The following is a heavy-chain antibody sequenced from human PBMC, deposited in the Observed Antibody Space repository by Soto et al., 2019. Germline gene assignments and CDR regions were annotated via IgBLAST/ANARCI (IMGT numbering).Heavy chain of an antibody. CDR3: ARDAKYLFDSSGYTLIDP. D-gene: IGHD3-22*01. CDR2: IYYSGST. J-gene: IGHJ5*02. CDR1: GGSISSGGYY. V-gene: IGHV4-31*03. Sequence: PSETLSLTCTVSGGSISSGGYYWSWIRQHPGKGLEWIGYIYYSGSTYYNPSLKSRVTISVDTSKNQFSLKLSSVTAADTAVYYCARDAKYLFDSSGYTLIDPWGQGTLVIVSS.